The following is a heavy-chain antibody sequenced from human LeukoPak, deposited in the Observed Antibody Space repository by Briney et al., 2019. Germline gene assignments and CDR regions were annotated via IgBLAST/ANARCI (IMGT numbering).Heavy chain of an antibody. CDR3: ARNVDTVSRCMDV. V-gene: IGHV3-30*03. Sequence: PGRSLRLSCAASGFTFSSYGMHWVRQAPGKGLEWVAVISYDGSNKYYADSVKDRFTISRDNSKNTLYLQMNSLRAEDTAVYYCARNVDTVSRCMDVWGQGTTVTVSS. D-gene: IGHD5-18*01. J-gene: IGHJ6*02. CDR2: ISYDGSNK. CDR1: GFTFSSYG.